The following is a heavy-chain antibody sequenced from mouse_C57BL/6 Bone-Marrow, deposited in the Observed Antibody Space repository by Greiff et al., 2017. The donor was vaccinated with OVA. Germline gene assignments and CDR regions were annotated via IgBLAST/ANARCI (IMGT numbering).Heavy chain of an antibody. CDR3: TREGWDCAWFAY. V-gene: IGHV5-9-1*02. J-gene: IGHJ3*01. CDR1: GFTFSSYA. D-gene: IGHD3-3*01. Sequence: DVMLVESGEGLVKPGGSLKLSCAASGFTFSSYAMSWVRQTPEKRLEWVAYISSGGDYIYYADTVKGRFTISRDNARNTLYLQMSSLNSEDTAMYYCTREGWDCAWFAYWGQGTLVTVSA. CDR2: ISSGGDYI.